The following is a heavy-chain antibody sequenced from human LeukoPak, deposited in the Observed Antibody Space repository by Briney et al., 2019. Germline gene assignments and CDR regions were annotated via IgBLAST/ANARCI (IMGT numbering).Heavy chain of an antibody. CDR1: GFSFSSYW. J-gene: IGHJ6*03. Sequence: GGSLRLSCIVSGFSFSSYWMNWVRQAPGKGLEWVANIKQDGSEKYYVDSVKGRFTISRDNAKNSLYLQMNNLRAEDTAVYYCARSVYSYVPNYSNYTYVFGKGATVTVSS. CDR2: IKQDGSEK. D-gene: IGHD5-18*01. CDR3: ARSVYSYVPNYSNYTYV. V-gene: IGHV3-7*01.